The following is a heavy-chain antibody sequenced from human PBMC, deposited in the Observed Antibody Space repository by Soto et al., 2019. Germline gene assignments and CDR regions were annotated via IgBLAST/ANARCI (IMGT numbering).Heavy chain of an antibody. CDR2: IYYSGST. D-gene: IGHD2-15*01. CDR3: ARAYCSGGSCYHDAFDI. J-gene: IGHJ3*02. V-gene: IGHV4-59*01. Sequence: QVQLQESGPGLVKPSETLSLTCTVSGGYLSSYYWSWVRQPPGKGLGWIGYIYYSGSTNYNPSLKRRVTISVDTSKNQFSLKLSSVTAADTAVYYCARAYCSGGSCYHDAFDIWGQGTMVTVSS. CDR1: GGYLSSYY.